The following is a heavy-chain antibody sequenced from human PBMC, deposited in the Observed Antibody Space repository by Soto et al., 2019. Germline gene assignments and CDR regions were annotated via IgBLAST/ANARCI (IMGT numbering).Heavy chain of an antibody. J-gene: IGHJ4*02. CDR1: GGSFSGYY. Sequence: ETLSLTCAVYGGSFSGYYWSWIRQPPGKGLEWIGEINHSGSTNYNPCLKSRVTISVDTSKNQFSLKLSYVTAADTAVYYCARVRSIAAAGYYFDYWSQGTLVTVSS. CDR3: ARVRSIAAAGYYFDY. D-gene: IGHD6-13*01. V-gene: IGHV4-34*01. CDR2: INHSGST.